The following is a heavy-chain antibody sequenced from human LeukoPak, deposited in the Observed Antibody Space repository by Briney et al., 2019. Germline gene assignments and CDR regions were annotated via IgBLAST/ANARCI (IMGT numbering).Heavy chain of an antibody. CDR3: ARDLGHYGSGSLAY. V-gene: IGHV4-59*01. CDR2: IYYSGST. Sequence: SETLSLTCTVSGSSISSYYWSWIRQPPGKGLEWIGYIYYSGSTNYNPSLKSRVTISVDTSKNQFSLKLSSVTAADTAVYYCARDLGHYGSGSLAYWGQGTLVTVSS. D-gene: IGHD3-10*01. CDR1: GSSISSYY. J-gene: IGHJ4*02.